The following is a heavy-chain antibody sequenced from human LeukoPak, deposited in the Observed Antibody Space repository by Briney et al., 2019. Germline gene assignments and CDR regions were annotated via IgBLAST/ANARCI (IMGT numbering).Heavy chain of an antibody. CDR1: GGSISSGDYY. V-gene: IGHV4-30-4*01. CDR2: IYYSGST. D-gene: IGHD1-26*01. Sequence: SETLSLTCTVSGGSISSGDYYWSWIRQPPGKGLEWIGYIYYSGSTYCNPSLKSRVTISVDTSKNQFSLKVRSVTAADTAVYYCARRGTIDSGRPWNWGQGTLVTVSS. J-gene: IGHJ4*02. CDR3: ARRGTIDSGRPWN.